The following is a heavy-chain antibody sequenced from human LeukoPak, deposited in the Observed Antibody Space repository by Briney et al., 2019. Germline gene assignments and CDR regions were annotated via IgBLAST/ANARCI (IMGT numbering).Heavy chain of an antibody. V-gene: IGHV1-2*02. J-gene: IGHJ4*02. CDR1: GYTFTDYY. CDR2: LNPNSGDT. CDR3: ARGRNIEMTAMSGGSDY. Sequence: ASVKVSCKASGYTFTDYYMHWVRQAPGQGLEWMGWLNPNSGDTNYAQKFQGRVSMTRDSSISTAYMDLSDLRSHDTAVYSCARGRNIEMTAMSGGSDYWGQGTLVTVSS. D-gene: IGHD5-24*01.